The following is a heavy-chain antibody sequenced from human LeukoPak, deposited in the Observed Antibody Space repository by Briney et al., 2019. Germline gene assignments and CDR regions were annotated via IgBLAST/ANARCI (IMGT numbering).Heavy chain of an antibody. CDR1: GFTFSSYE. V-gene: IGHV3-48*03. Sequence: GGSLRLSCAASGFTFSSYEMNWVRQAPGKGLEWVSYISSSGSNIYYADSVKGRFTISRDNAKNSLYLQMNILRAEDTAVYYCAREHDYGDLYFDYWGQGTLVTVSS. D-gene: IGHD4-17*01. CDR3: AREHDYGDLYFDY. CDR2: ISSSGSNI. J-gene: IGHJ4*02.